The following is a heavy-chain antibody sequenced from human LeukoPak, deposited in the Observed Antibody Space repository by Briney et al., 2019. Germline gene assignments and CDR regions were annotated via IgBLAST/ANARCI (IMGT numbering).Heavy chain of an antibody. J-gene: IGHJ4*02. V-gene: IGHV1-24*01. Sequence: ASVKVSCKVSGYTLTELSMRWVRQAPGKGLEWMGGFDPEDGETIYAQKFQGRVTMTEDTSTDTAYMELSSLRSEDTAVYYCATPLRGYDPPYFDYWGQGTLVTVSS. CDR3: ATPLRGYDPPYFDY. CDR1: GYTLTELS. CDR2: FDPEDGET. D-gene: IGHD5-12*01.